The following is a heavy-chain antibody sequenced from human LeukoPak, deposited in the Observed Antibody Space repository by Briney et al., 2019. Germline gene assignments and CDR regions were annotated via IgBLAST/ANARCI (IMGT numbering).Heavy chain of an antibody. CDR1: GGSISSYY. V-gene: IGHV4-4*07. CDR3: ARGEYSNSYYFYYMDV. J-gene: IGHJ6*03. Sequence: SETLSLTCTVSGGSISSYYWTWIRQPAGKGLEWIGRFYTSGSIHYNPSLESRVSLSVDTSKNHFSLRLSSVTAADTAVYYCARGEYSNSYYFYYMDVWGKGTTVTVSS. D-gene: IGHD6-6*01. CDR2: FYTSGSI.